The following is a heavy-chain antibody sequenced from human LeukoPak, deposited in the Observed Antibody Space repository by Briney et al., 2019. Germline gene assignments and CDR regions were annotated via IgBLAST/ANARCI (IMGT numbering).Heavy chain of an antibody. D-gene: IGHD2-15*01. V-gene: IGHV4-38-2*02. Sequence: SETLSLTRAVSGYSISSGYYWGWIRQPPGKGLEWIGSIYHSGSTYYSPSLKSRVTISVDTSKNQFSLKLSSVTAADTAVYYCARDVGYCSGGSCHGDYWGQGTLVTVSS. CDR3: ARDVGYCSGGSCHGDY. CDR1: GYSISSGYY. CDR2: IYHSGST. J-gene: IGHJ4*02.